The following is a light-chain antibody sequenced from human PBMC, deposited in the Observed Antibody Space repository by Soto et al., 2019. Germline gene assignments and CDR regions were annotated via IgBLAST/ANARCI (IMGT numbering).Light chain of an antibody. CDR2: DVT. Sequence: QSALTQPASVSGSLGQSITISCTGTSSDVGAYNYVSWYQHHPGKAPKLIICDVTNRPSGVSNRFSGSKSGSTASLTISGLQAEDEADYYCSSYTTSGTRIFGGGTQLTVL. CDR1: SSDVGAYNY. J-gene: IGLJ2*01. V-gene: IGLV2-14*03. CDR3: SSYTTSGTRI.